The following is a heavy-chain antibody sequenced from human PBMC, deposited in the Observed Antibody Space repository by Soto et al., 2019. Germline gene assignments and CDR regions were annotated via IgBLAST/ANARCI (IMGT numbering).Heavy chain of an antibody. CDR3: ARDGAGYCTPTTCYTPFDY. D-gene: IGHD2-8*01. CDR2: IISIPGPA. CDR1: GASFNSFA. Sequence: QVQLEQSGAEVKKPGSSVKVSCKASGASFNSFAISWVRQAPGQGLESMGGIISIPGPATYALKFQGRVTITADESTTAAYMELSNLRSEDTAVYYCARDGAGYCTPTTCYTPFDYWGQGTLVTVSS. J-gene: IGHJ4*02. V-gene: IGHV1-69*01.